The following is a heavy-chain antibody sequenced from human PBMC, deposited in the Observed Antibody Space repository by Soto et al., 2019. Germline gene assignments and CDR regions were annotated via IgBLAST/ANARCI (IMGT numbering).Heavy chain of an antibody. CDR3: AKDGLSDSPSAIDY. D-gene: IGHD6-13*01. Sequence: VQLLESGGGLAQPGGSLRLSCAASGFTFSKSGMTWVRQAPGKGLESVAGIGGSGRNTYYADSVEGRFTISRDNSKNTLFLQMNSLRDEETAIYSGAKDGLSDSPSAIDYWGQGTLVTVSS. CDR2: IGGSGRNT. CDR1: GFTFSKSG. V-gene: IGHV3-23*01. J-gene: IGHJ4*02.